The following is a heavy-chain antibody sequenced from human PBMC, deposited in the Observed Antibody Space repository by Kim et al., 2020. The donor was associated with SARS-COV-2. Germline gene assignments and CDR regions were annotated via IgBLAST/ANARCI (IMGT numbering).Heavy chain of an antibody. CDR1: GFTFSSYS. CDR3: ARDVSLRYFDYTVYYYYYGMDV. V-gene: IGHV3-21*01. CDR2: ISSSSSYI. J-gene: IGHJ6*01. D-gene: IGHD3-9*01. Sequence: GGSLRLSCAASGFTFSSYSMNWVRQAPGKGLEWVSSISSSSSYIYYADSEKGRFTISRDNAKNSLYLQMNSLRAEDTAVYYCARDVSLRYFDYTVYYYYYGMDVWGQGTTVTVSS.